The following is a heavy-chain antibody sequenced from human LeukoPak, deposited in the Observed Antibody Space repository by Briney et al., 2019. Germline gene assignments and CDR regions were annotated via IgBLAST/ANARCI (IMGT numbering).Heavy chain of an antibody. J-gene: IGHJ4*02. CDR3: ARDIGYGDPGVDY. V-gene: IGHV1-18*01. D-gene: IGHD4-17*01. CDR1: GYTFTSYG. CDR2: IRGSNGDT. Sequence: ASVKVSCRASGYTFTSYGISWVRQAPGQGLEWMGWIRGSNGDTNYAQKLQGRVTVTTDTSTSTAYMELRSLRSDDTAVYYCARDIGYGDPGVDYWGQGTLVTVSS.